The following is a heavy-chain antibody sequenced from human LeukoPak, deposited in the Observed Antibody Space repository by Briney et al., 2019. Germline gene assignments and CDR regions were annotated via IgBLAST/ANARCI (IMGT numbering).Heavy chain of an antibody. CDR1: GFTFSTSA. CDR2: ISGSGGRT. CDR3: AKDSSAVAGPEGSFDI. V-gene: IGHV3-23*01. J-gene: IGHJ3*02. Sequence: GGSLRLSCAASGFTFSTSALSWVRQAPGKGLEWVSAISGSGGRTYYADSVKGRFTISRDNSRSTLYLQMNSLRAEDTAVYYCAKDSSAVAGPEGSFDIWGQGTMVTVSS. D-gene: IGHD6-19*01.